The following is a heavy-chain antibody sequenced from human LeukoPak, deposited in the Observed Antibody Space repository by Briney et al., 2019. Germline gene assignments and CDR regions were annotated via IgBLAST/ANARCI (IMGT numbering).Heavy chain of an antibody. CDR3: ARIGHGANSHLKWYFDV. D-gene: IGHD4-23*01. CDR1: GVSISTSIYY. Sequence: SETLSLTCDVSGVSISTSIYYWAWIRQPPGKGLEWIGSVFYSGSAYYSPSFKGRLGIPLDTSKNQFSLQLSSVTVADTAVYYCARIGHGANSHLKWYFDVWGRGTLVTVSS. V-gene: IGHV4-39*01. CDR2: VFYSGSA. J-gene: IGHJ2*01.